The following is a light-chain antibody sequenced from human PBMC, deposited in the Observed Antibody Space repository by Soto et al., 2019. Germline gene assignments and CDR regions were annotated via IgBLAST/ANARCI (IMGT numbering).Light chain of an antibody. CDR2: AAS. CDR3: QEYSKWPLFT. CDR1: QSVGRN. Sequence: EIVVTQSPGILSVTPGDRATLSCRASQSVGRNLAWYQQKPGQAPTRLIYAASTRDTGLPARFSGSGSGTDFTLTISSLQSEDFAVYYCQEYSKWPLFTFGPGTRVDIK. J-gene: IGKJ3*01. V-gene: IGKV3-15*01.